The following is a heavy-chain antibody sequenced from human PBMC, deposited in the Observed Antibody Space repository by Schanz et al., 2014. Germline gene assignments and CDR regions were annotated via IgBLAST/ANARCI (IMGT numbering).Heavy chain of an antibody. CDR2: IIPILGIA. V-gene: IGHV1-69*02. J-gene: IGHJ4*02. CDR1: GGTFSSYT. CDR3: AKQHGVIQQVSDY. D-gene: IGHD3-22*01. Sequence: QVQLVQSGAEVKKPGSSVKVSCTASGGTFSSYTINWVRQAPGQGLEWMGRIIPILGIANYAQKFQGRVTITADRSTSTAYMELSSLRSEDTAVYYCAKQHGVIQQVSDYWGQGTLVTVSS.